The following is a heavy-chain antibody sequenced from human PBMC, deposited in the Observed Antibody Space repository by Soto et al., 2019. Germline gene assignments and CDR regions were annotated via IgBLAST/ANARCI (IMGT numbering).Heavy chain of an antibody. D-gene: IGHD6-13*01. CDR2: ISGSGGST. V-gene: IGHV3-23*01. CDR3: AKDPRYSSSWQGYFDY. J-gene: IGHJ4*02. Sequence: GGSLRLSCAASGFTFSSYAMSWVRQAPGKGLEWVSAISGSGGSTYYADSVKGRFTISRDNSKNTLYLQMNSLRAEDTAVYYCAKDPRYSSSWQGYFDYWGQGTLVTVSS. CDR1: GFTFSSYA.